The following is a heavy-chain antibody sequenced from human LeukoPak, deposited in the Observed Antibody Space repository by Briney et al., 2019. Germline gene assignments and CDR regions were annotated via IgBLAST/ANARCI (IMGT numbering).Heavy chain of an antibody. Sequence: QPGGSLRLSCAASGFTFSSYEMNWVRQAPGKGLEWVSYISSSGSTIYYADSVKGRFTISRDNAKNSLYLQMNSLRAEDTAVYYCAREGPTNWFDPWGQGTLVTVSS. V-gene: IGHV3-48*03. CDR3: AREGPTNWFDP. CDR1: GFTFSSYE. CDR2: ISSSGSTI. J-gene: IGHJ5*02.